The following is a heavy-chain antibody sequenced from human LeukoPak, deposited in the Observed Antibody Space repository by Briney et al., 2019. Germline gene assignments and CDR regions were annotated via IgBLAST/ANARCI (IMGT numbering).Heavy chain of an antibody. CDR1: GGSFSGYY. CDR2: INHSGST. D-gene: IGHD6-6*01. CDR3: ARDPYSSSSSFGY. V-gene: IGHV4-34*01. Sequence: SETLSLTCAVYGGSFSGYYWSWIRQPPGKGLEWIGEINHSGSTNYNPSLKSRVTISVDASKNQFSLKLSSVTAADTAVYYCARDPYSSSSSFGYWGQGTLVTVSS. J-gene: IGHJ4*02.